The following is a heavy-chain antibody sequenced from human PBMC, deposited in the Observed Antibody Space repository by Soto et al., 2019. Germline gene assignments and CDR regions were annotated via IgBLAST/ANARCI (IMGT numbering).Heavy chain of an antibody. CDR1: GYSLTTYW. J-gene: IGHJ6*02. D-gene: IGHD4-4*01. V-gene: IGHV5-51*01. CDR2: INPGDSDI. Sequence: ESLKISCKASGYSLTTYWIAWVRQMPGKGLEWMGIINPGDSDIRYSPSFQGQVTISADNSISTAYLQWSSLKASDTAMYYCARHEQFYYYYYGMDVWGQGTAVTVSS. CDR3: ARHEQFYYYYYGMDV.